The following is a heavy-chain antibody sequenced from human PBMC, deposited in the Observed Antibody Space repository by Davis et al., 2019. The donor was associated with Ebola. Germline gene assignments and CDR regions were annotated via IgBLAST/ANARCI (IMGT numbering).Heavy chain of an antibody. V-gene: IGHV4-4*02. Sequence: MPSETLSLTCAVSGGSISSSNWWSWIRQPPGKGLEWIGEINHSGSTNYNPSLKSRVTISVDTSKNQFSLKLSSVTAADTAVYYCASLKQWLRGDVWGQGTTVTVSS. CDR3: ASLKQWLRGDV. D-gene: IGHD5-12*01. CDR1: GGSISSSNW. J-gene: IGHJ6*02. CDR2: INHSGST.